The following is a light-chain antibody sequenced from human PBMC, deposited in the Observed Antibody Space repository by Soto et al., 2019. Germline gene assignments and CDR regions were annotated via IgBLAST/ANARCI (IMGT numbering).Light chain of an antibody. CDR1: QSVLYSSNNKNY. J-gene: IGKJ4*01. CDR2: WAS. Sequence: DIVMTQSPDSLAVSLGERATINCKSSQSVLYSSNNKNYLAWYQQRPGQPLRLLIYWASTRGSGVPDRFNGSGSETDFTLTISSLQAEDVAVSHCQQYYSTPSPTFGGGTKVEIK. V-gene: IGKV4-1*01. CDR3: QQYYSTPSPT.